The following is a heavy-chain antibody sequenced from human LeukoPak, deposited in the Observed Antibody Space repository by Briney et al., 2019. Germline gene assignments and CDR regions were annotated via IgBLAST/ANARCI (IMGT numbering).Heavy chain of an antibody. CDR1: GFTFSSYA. J-gene: IGHJ4*02. V-gene: IGHV3-30*18. Sequence: PGGSLRLSCAASGFTFSSYAMSWARQAPGKGLEWVAVISYDVSNKYYADSVKGRFTISRDNSENTLYLQMNSLRAEDTAVYYCAKGAYDSSGYSYDYWGQGTLVTVSS. CDR2: ISYDVSNK. CDR3: AKGAYDSSGYSYDY. D-gene: IGHD3-22*01.